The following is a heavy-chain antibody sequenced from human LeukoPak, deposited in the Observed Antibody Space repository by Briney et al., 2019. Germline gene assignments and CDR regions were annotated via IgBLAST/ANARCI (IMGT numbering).Heavy chain of an antibody. D-gene: IGHD5-12*01. CDR2: ISYDGSNK. CDR3: ARHGAVVATTKGPDAFDI. Sequence: GGSLRLSCAASGFTFSSYAMHWVRQAPGKGLEWVAVISYDGSNKYYADSVKGRFTISRDNSKNTLYLQMNSLRAEDTAVYYCARHGAVVATTKGPDAFDIWGQGTMVTVSS. J-gene: IGHJ3*02. CDR1: GFTFSSYA. V-gene: IGHV3-30*01.